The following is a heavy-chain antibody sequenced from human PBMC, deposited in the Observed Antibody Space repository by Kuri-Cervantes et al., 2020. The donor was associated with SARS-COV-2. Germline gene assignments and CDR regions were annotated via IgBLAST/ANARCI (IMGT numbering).Heavy chain of an antibody. CDR1: GGSFSGYY. CDR2: INHSGST. D-gene: IGHD3-10*01. V-gene: IGHV4-34*01. Sequence: ESLKISCAVYGGSFSGYYWSWIRQPPGKGLEWIGEINHSGSTNYNPSLKSRVTISVDTSKNQFSLKLSSVTAADTAVYYCARTNRGCYYYYYGMDVWGQGTTVTVSS. J-gene: IGHJ6*02. CDR3: ARTNRGCYYYYYGMDV.